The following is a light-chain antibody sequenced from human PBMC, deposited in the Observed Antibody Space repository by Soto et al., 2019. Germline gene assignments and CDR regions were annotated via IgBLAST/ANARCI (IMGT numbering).Light chain of an antibody. CDR3: LHLHLLSLT. V-gene: IGKV1-39*01. Sequence: LVTQRSSSLSACVEYRARITCWASQSISTYLNWYQKKPGKAPNLLIYDASRLQSGVPSRFSGCGGGTHHTLSVCSLHPAAFAPYCSLHLHLLSLTFPQGTRLEIK. J-gene: IGKJ5*01. CDR1: QSISTY. CDR2: DAS.